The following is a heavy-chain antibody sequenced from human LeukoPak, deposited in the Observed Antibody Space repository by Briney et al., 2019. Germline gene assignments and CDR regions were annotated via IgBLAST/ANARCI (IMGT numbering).Heavy chain of an antibody. J-gene: IGHJ4*02. CDR1: GGSISSYY. CDR3: ARELGSLIDY. CDR2: IYYSGST. Sequence: SETLSLTCTVSGGSISSYYWSWIRQPPGKGLEWIGYIYYSGSTDYNPSLKSRVTISVDTSQNQFSLKLSSVTAADTAVYYCARELGSLIDYWGQGTLVTVSS. V-gene: IGHV4-59*01.